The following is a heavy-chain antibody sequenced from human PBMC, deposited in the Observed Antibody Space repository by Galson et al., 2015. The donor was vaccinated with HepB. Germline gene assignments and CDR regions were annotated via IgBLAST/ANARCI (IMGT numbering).Heavy chain of an antibody. J-gene: IGHJ4*02. CDR3: ARDRPRQWLVPDY. CDR2: ISSSSSYI. CDR1: GFTFSSYS. V-gene: IGHV3-21*01. D-gene: IGHD6-19*01. Sequence: SLRLSCAASGFTFSSYSMNWVRQAPGKGLEWVSSISSSSSYIYYADSVKGRFTISRDNAKNSLYLQMNSLRAEDTAVYYCARDRPRQWLVPDYWGQGTLVTVSS.